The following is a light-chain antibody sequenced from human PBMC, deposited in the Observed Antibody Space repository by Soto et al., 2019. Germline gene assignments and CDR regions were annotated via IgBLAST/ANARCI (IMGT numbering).Light chain of an antibody. CDR2: SDN. V-gene: IGLV1-44*01. J-gene: IGLJ2*01. CDR3: EAWDDSLSGYVV. CDR1: SSNIGTNA. Sequence: QSVLTQPPSTSGTPGQRVTISCSGSSSNIGTNAVNWYQQVPGTAPKLLIYSDNQRPSGVPDRFSGSKSGTSASLAISWLQSEDEADYYCEAWDDSLSGYVVFGGGTKLTVL.